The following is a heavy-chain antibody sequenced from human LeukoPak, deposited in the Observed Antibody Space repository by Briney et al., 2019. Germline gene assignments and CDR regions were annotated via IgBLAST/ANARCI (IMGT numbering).Heavy chain of an antibody. V-gene: IGHV3-21*01. CDR1: GFTFRSYS. CDR3: ARDLYDILTGYSSNFDY. J-gene: IGHJ4*02. D-gene: IGHD3-9*01. Sequence: GGSLRLSCAASGFTFRSYSMNWVRQAPGKGLEWVSSISSSSSYIYYADSVKGRFTISRDNAKNSLYLQMNSLRAEDTAVYYCARDLYDILTGYSSNFDYWGQGTLVTVSS. CDR2: ISSSSSYI.